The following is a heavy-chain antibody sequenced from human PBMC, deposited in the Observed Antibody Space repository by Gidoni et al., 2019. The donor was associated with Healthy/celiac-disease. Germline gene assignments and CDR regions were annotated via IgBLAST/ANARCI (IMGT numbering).Heavy chain of an antibody. CDR1: GFTLSSYG. J-gene: IGHJ4*02. V-gene: IGHV3-30*18. CDR2: ISYDGSNK. Sequence: QVQLVESGGAAVQPGRSLSSYCAASGFTLSSYGMHWVRQAPGKGLEWVAVISYDGSNKYYADSVKGRFTISRDNSKNTLYLQMNSLRAEDTAVYYCAKDVQYGSSWLDYWGQGTLVTVSS. D-gene: IGHD6-13*01. CDR3: AKDVQYGSSWLDY.